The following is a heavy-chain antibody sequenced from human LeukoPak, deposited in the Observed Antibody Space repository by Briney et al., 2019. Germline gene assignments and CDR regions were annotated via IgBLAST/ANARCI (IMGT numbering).Heavy chain of an antibody. J-gene: IGHJ4*02. CDR1: GYTFTSYG. CDR2: ISAYNGNT. V-gene: IGHV1-18*01. CDR3: ARALRGYSYGYSKYYFDY. Sequence: ASVKVSCKASGYTFTSYGISWVRQAPGQGLEWMGWISAYNGNTNYAQKLQGRVTMTTDTSTSTAYMELRSLRSDDTAVYYCARALRGYSYGYSKYYFDYWGQGTLVTVSS. D-gene: IGHD5-18*01.